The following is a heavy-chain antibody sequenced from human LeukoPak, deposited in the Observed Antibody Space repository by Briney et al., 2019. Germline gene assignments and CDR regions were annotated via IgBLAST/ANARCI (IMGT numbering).Heavy chain of an antibody. CDR3: AKDQLRYYDSSGYYRL. Sequence: PGGSLRLSCAASGFTFSSYAMSWVRQAPGEGPEWVSAIVGSGDSTHYADSVKGRFTISRDNSKNTLYLQMNSLRAEDTAVYYCAKDQLRYYDSSGYYRLWGQGALVTVSS. CDR1: GFTFSSYA. V-gene: IGHV3-23*01. D-gene: IGHD3-22*01. CDR2: IVGSGDST. J-gene: IGHJ4*02.